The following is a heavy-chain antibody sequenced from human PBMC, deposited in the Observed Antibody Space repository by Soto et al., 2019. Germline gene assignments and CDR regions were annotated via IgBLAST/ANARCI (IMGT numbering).Heavy chain of an antibody. CDR3: VGGYYFGDY. V-gene: IGHV3-30*03. J-gene: IGHJ4*02. Sequence: QVQLVESGGGVVQPGRSLRLSCAASGFSFRTYGMHWVRQAPGKGLEWVAVISSDESNKYYADSVKGRFTISRDNSKNKLYLQMNSLRAEDTAVYYCVGGYYFGDYWGQGTLVIVSS. CDR1: GFSFRTYG. D-gene: IGHD3-10*01. CDR2: ISSDESNK.